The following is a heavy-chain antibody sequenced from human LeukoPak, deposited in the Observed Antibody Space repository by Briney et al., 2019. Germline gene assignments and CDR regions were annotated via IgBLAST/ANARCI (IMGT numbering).Heavy chain of an antibody. CDR1: GFTVSSNY. Sequence: GGSLRLSCAASGFTVSSNYMSWVRQAPGKGPEWVSVIYSGGSTYYADSVKGRFTISRDNSKNTLYLQMNSLRAEDTAVYYCARTPSSAGYFDYWGQGTLVTVSS. CDR3: ARTPSSAGYFDY. V-gene: IGHV3-53*01. J-gene: IGHJ4*02. D-gene: IGHD6-6*01. CDR2: IYSGGST.